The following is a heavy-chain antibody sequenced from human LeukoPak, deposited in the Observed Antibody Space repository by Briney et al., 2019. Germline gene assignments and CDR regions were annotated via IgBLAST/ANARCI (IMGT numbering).Heavy chain of an antibody. Sequence: PSETLSLTRTVSGGSISSYYWSWIRQPPGKGLEWIGYIYYSGSTNYNPSLKSRVTISVDTSKNQFSLKLSSVTAADTAVYYCARGSVRGVPADWGQGTLVTVSS. V-gene: IGHV4-59*01. J-gene: IGHJ1*01. CDR3: ARGSVRGVPAD. CDR1: GGSISSYY. CDR2: IYYSGST. D-gene: IGHD2-2*01.